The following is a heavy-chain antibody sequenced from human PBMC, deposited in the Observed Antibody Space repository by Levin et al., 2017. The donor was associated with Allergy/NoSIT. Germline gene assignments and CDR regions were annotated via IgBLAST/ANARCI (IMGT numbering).Heavy chain of an antibody. Sequence: GGSLRLSCAASGFTFSSYAMSWVRQAPGKGLEWVSAISGSGGSTYYADSVKGRFTISRDNSKNTLYLQMNSLRAEDTAVYYCARGSPYGDSRMHPYYYYYYMDGWGKGTTVTVSS. CDR2: ISGSGGST. J-gene: IGHJ6*03. CDR3: ARGSPYGDSRMHPYYYYYYMDG. V-gene: IGHV3-23*01. CDR1: GFTFSSYA. D-gene: IGHD4-17*01.